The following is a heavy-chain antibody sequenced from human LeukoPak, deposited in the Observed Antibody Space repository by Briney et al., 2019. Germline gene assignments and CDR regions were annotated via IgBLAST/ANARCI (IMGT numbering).Heavy chain of an antibody. CDR3: ARQAAAGPNWFDP. J-gene: IGHJ5*02. D-gene: IGHD6-13*01. V-gene: IGHV1-2*02. Sequence: ASVKVSCKASGYTFTGYYMHWVRQAPGQGLEWMGWINTNSGGTNYAQKFQGRVTMTGDTSISTAYMELSRLRSDDTAVYYCARQAAAGPNWFDPWGQGTLVTVSS. CDR2: INTNSGGT. CDR1: GYTFTGYY.